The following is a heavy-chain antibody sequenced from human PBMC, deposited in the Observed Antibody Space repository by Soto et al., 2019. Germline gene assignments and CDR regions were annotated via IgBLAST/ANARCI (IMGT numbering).Heavy chain of an antibody. D-gene: IGHD3-10*01. CDR2: ISGSGGST. J-gene: IGHJ6*02. V-gene: IGHV3-23*01. CDR3: AKESGWFGAVFLSGMDV. Sequence: GGSLRLSCAASGFTFSSYAMSWVRQAPGKGLEWVSAISGSGGSTYYADSVKGRFTISRDNSKNTLYLQMNSLRAEDTAVYYCAKESGWFGAVFLSGMDVWGQGTTVTVSS. CDR1: GFTFSSYA.